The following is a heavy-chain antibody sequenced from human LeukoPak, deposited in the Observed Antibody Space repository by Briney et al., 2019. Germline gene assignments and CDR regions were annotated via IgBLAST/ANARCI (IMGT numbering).Heavy chain of an antibody. CDR2: INHSGST. CDR3: ARGPWFGAPIDY. V-gene: IGHV4-34*01. CDR1: GGSSSGYY. J-gene: IGHJ4*02. Sequence: SETLSLTCAVYGGSSSGYYWSWIRQPPGKGLEWIGEINHSGSTNYNPSLKSRVTISVDTSKNQFSLKLSSVTAADTAVYYCARGPWFGAPIDYWGQGTLVTVSS. D-gene: IGHD3-10*01.